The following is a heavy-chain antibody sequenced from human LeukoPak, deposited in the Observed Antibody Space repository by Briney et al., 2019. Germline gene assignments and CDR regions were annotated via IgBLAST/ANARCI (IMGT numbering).Heavy chain of an antibody. D-gene: IGHD1-26*01. CDR1: GGSISSSSYY. Sequence: SETPSLTCTVSGGSISSSSYYWGWIRQPPGKGLEWIGSIYYSGSTYYNPSLKSRVTISVDTSKNQFSLKLSSVTAADTAVYYCARGGIVGATGWFDPWGQGTLVTVSS. CDR3: ARGGIVGATGWFDP. CDR2: IYYSGST. J-gene: IGHJ5*02. V-gene: IGHV4-39*07.